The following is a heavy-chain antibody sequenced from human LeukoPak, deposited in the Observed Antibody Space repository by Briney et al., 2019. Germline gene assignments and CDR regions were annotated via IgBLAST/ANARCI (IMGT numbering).Heavy chain of an antibody. CDR3: ARDLSVVTTDANDY. CDR2: INLSGGST. V-gene: IGHV1-46*01. D-gene: IGHD4-23*01. J-gene: IGHJ4*02. Sequence: ASVKVSCKASGYTFTSYHMHWVRQAPGQGLEWMGKINLSGGSTTYAQKFQGRVTMTRDTSTSTVYMELSSLRSEDTAVYYCARDLSVVTTDANDYWGQGTLVTVSS. CDR1: GYTFTSYH.